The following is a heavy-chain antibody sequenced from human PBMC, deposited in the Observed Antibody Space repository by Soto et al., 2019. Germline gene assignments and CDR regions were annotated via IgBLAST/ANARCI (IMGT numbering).Heavy chain of an antibody. Sequence: QVQLVESGGGVVQPGRSLRLSCAASGFTFSSYDMHWVRQAPGKGLEWVAVISYDGSNKYYADSVKGRFTISRDNSKNTLYLQMNSLRAEDTAVYYCAKDLNVRGRHFDYWGQGTLVTVSS. CDR3: AKDLNVRGRHFDY. CDR1: GFTFSSYD. J-gene: IGHJ4*02. D-gene: IGHD5-12*01. V-gene: IGHV3-30*18. CDR2: ISYDGSNK.